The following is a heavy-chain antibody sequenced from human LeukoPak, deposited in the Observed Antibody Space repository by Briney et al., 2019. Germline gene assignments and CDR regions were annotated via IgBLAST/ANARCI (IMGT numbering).Heavy chain of an antibody. CDR1: GGSISSYH. D-gene: IGHD3-22*01. V-gene: IGHV4-59*08. CDR3: ARHSSGYLSYFDY. J-gene: IGHJ4*02. Sequence: SETLSLTCTVSGGSISSYHWSWIRQPPGKGLGWIGYIYYSGSTNYNPSLKSRVTISLDTSKNQFSLKVSSVTAADTAVYCCARHSSGYLSYFDYWGQGTLVPVSS. CDR2: IYYSGST.